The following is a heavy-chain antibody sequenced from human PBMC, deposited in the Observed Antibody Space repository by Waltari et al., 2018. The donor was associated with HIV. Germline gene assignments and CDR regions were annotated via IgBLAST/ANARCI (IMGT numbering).Heavy chain of an antibody. CDR2: INPNTGAT. V-gene: IGHV1-2*02. D-gene: IGHD3-3*01. CDR1: GYRFIGFY. CDR3: ARDPATVSSGMDV. Sequence: QVQLVQSETQVKKPGASLKVSCKASGYRFIGFYIHWVRQAPGQGLEGVSYINPNTGATDYAQKFQGRVTVTGDPSISTAYMEITTLRSDDTAIYYCARDPATVSSGMDVWGQGTTVIVSS. J-gene: IGHJ6*02.